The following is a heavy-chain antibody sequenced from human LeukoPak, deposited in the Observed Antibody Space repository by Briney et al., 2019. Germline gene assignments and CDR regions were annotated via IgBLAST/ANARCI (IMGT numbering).Heavy chain of an antibody. CDR3: ARGGYDSNYYYYYYTDV. D-gene: IGHD5-12*01. CDR1: GYTFTSYG. V-gene: IGHV1-18*01. CDR2: ISTYNGNT. J-gene: IGHJ6*03. Sequence: ASVKVSCKASGYTFTSYGISWVRQAPGEGLEWMGWISTYNGNTNYAQKLQGRVSMTTDISTNTAYMELSSLGSDDTAVYYCARGGYDSNYYYYYYTDVWGKGTTVTISS.